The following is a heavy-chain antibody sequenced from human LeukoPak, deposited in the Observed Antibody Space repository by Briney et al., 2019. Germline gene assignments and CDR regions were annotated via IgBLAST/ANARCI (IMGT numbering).Heavy chain of an antibody. Sequence: GGSLRLSCAASGFTFSSYSMNWVRQAPGKGLEWISYISSSSSTIYYADSVKGRFTISRDNAKNSLYLQLNSLRAEDTALYYCAKEFTVTSSDAFDIWGQGTMVTVSS. D-gene: IGHD4-17*01. J-gene: IGHJ3*02. CDR1: GFTFSSYS. CDR2: ISSSSSTI. V-gene: IGHV3-48*01. CDR3: AKEFTVTSSDAFDI.